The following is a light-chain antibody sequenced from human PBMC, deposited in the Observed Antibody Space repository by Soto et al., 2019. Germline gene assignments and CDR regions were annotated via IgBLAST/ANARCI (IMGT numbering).Light chain of an antibody. CDR2: DVS. CDR1: SSDVCGYNY. Sequence: QSALTQPASVSGSPGQSITISCPGTSSDVCGYNYVSWYQQHPGKAPKLMIYDVSNRPSGVSNRFSGSKSGNTASLTISGLQAEDEADYYCSSYTSSSTLEFGGGTKLTVL. CDR3: SSYTSSSTLE. J-gene: IGLJ2*01. V-gene: IGLV2-14*01.